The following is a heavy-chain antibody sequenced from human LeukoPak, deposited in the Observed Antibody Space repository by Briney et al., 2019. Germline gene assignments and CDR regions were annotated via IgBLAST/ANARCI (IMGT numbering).Heavy chain of an antibody. V-gene: IGHV4-39*01. CDR1: GGSISDHY. CDR3: ARLGDAYNLLLDY. D-gene: IGHD5-24*01. Sequence: PSETLSLTCTVSGGSISDHYWAWIRQPPGKGLEWIGSIYYSGSTYYNPSLRGRLTMSVDTSKNQFSLRLTSVTAADTAVYYCARLGDAYNLLLDYWGQGTLVTVSS. J-gene: IGHJ4*02. CDR2: IYYSGST.